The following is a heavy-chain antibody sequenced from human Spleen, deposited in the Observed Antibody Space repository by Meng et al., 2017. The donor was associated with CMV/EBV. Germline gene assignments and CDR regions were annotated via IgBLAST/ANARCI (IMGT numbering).Heavy chain of an antibody. V-gene: IGHV4-34*01. CDR1: GSFSGYY. CDR3: ARRGLQFLEYLSKNWFDP. Sequence: GSFSGYYWSWIRPPPGRGLEWIGEINHSGSTNYSPSLKSRVSISVDTSKNQFSLKLSYVTAADTAVYYCARRGLQFLEYLSKNWFDPWGQGTLVTVSS. CDR2: INHSGST. J-gene: IGHJ5*02. D-gene: IGHD3-3*01.